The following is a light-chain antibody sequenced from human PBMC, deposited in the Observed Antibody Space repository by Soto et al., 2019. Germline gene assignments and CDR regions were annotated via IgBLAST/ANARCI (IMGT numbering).Light chain of an antibody. V-gene: IGLV2-14*01. Sequence: QSALTQPASVSGSPGQSITISCTGTSSDVGGYNYVSWYQQHPGKAPKLMIYEVSNRPSGVSNRFSGSKSGNTASLTISGLHAEDAADYYCSSYTSSSTYVFGTRTKVTVL. J-gene: IGLJ1*01. CDR1: SSDVGGYNY. CDR3: SSYTSSSTYV. CDR2: EVS.